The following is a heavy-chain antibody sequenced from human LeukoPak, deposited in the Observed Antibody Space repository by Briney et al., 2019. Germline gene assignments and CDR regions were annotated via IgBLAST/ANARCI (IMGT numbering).Heavy chain of an antibody. CDR2: IYYSGST. Sequence: SETPSLTCTVSGGSISSSSYYWGLIRQPPGKGLEWIWSIYYSGSTYYNQSLKSRVTISVDTSKNQFSLKLSSVTAADTAVYYCARHTRRLDAFDIWGQGTMVTVSS. J-gene: IGHJ3*02. CDR1: GGSISSSSYY. V-gene: IGHV4-39*01. CDR3: ARHTRRLDAFDI. D-gene: IGHD1-14*01.